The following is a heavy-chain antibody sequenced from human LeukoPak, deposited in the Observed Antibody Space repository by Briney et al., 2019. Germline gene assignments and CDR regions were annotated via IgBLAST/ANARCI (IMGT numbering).Heavy chain of an antibody. CDR3: AKNGVYCDVHCPADY. CDR2: IWSDGRNK. J-gene: IGHJ4*02. Sequence: PGGSLRLSCAASGFTFSNYGMNWVRQAPGKGLEWVAVIWSDGRNKYYAESVKGRFTISRDDSKNTLYLQMNSLRADDTAVYFCAKNGVYCDVHCPADYWGQGTLATVCS. V-gene: IGHV3-33*06. D-gene: IGHD2-21*02. CDR1: GFTFSNYG.